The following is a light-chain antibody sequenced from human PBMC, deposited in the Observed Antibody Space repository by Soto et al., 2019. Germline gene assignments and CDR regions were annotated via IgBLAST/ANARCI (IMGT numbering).Light chain of an antibody. Sequence: EVVMTQSPATLSVSPGERATLSCRASQSVDSNLAWYQQKPGQAPRLLIYGASTRATGIPAGFSGSGSGTEFTLTIGSLQSEDFVVYYCQQYNNWPLTFGGGTKVDIK. CDR2: GAS. J-gene: IGKJ4*01. V-gene: IGKV3-15*01. CDR3: QQYNNWPLT. CDR1: QSVDSN.